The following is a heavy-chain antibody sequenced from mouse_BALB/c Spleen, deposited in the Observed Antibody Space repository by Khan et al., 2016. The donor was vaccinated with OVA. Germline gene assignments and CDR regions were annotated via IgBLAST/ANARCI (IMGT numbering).Heavy chain of an antibody. J-gene: IGHJ4*01. CDR3: ARQYYYDYAMDY. Sequence: EVQLQESGPGLVKPSQSLSLTCTVTGYSITSDYAWNWIRQFPGNKLEWMGYISYSGSTSYNPSLRSRISITRDTSKNQFFLQLNSVTTEDTATFYCARQYYYDYAMDYWGQGTSVTVSS. V-gene: IGHV3-2*02. CDR1: GYSITSDYA. CDR2: ISYSGST. D-gene: IGHD1-1*01.